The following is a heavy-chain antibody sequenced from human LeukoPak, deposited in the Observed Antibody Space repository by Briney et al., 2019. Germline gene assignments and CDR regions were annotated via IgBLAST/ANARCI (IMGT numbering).Heavy chain of an antibody. CDR2: IKDGGSET. D-gene: IGHD3-9*01. CDR1: EFSISNYW. Sequence: GGSLRLSCAVFEFSISNYWMSWVRQAPGKGLEWVANIKDGGSETKYVYSVKGQFTSSRDSGNNLLYVQIDSLRVDHTALYYCARPRCFEVFDWWGQGTLVTVSS. J-gene: IGHJ4*02. V-gene: IGHV3-7*03. CDR3: ARPRCFEVFDW.